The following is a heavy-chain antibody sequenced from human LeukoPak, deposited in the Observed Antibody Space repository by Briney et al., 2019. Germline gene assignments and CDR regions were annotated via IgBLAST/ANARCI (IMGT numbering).Heavy chain of an antibody. V-gene: IGHV4-61*01. CDR3: ARGPYYDFWSGYPNWFDP. Sequence: SETLSLTCTVSGGSVSSGSYYWSWIRQPPGKGLEWIGYIYYSGSTNYNPSLKSRVTISVDTSKNQFSLKLSSVTAADTAVYYCARGPYYDFWSGYPNWFDPWGQGTLVTASS. CDR1: GGSVSSGSYY. CDR2: IYYSGST. J-gene: IGHJ5*02. D-gene: IGHD3-3*01.